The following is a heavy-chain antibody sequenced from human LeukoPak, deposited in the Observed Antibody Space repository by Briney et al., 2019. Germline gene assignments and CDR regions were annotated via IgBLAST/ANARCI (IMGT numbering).Heavy chain of an antibody. CDR1: GFTFSSYA. Sequence: GGSLRLSCAASGFTFSSYAMHWVRQAPGKGLEWVAVISYDGSNKYYADSVKGRFTISRDNSKNTLYLQMNSLRAEDTAVYYCARFGLGTGYDDFDYWGQGTLVTVSS. J-gene: IGHJ4*02. CDR2: ISYDGSNK. CDR3: ARFGLGTGYDDFDY. V-gene: IGHV3-30*04. D-gene: IGHD3/OR15-3a*01.